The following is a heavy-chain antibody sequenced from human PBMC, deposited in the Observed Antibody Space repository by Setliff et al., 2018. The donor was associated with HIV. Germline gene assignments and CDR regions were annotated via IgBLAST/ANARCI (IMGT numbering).Heavy chain of an antibody. Sequence: ASVKVSCKASGYTFTGNSDYYLHWVRQAPGQGLEWMGWINPNSGATNYAQKFKGWVTMTRDTSISTGYVELSRVRSDDTAVYYCARAKWDSGSYWFDVWGQGTLVTVSS. V-gene: IGHV1-2*04. D-gene: IGHD1-26*01. CDR3: ARAKWDSGSYWFDV. CDR1: GYTFTGNSDYY. CDR2: INPNSGAT. J-gene: IGHJ5*02.